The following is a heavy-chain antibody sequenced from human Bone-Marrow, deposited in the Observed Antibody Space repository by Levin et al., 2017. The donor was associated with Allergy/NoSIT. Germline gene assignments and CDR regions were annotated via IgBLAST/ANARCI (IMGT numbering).Heavy chain of an antibody. Sequence: GGSLRLSCKASGYTFTDYYMHWVRQAPGQGLEWMGWISANSGGTNYAQPFQGRVTMTRDTSISTAYMELSSLRSDDTAVYYCARDFSGWRILDYWGQGTLVTVSS. V-gene: IGHV1-2*02. CDR3: ARDFSGWRILDY. CDR1: GYTFTDYY. D-gene: IGHD6-19*01. CDR2: ISANSGGT. J-gene: IGHJ4*02.